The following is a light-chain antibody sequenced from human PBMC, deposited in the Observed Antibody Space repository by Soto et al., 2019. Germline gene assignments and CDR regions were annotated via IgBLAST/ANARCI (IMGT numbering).Light chain of an antibody. CDR1: SSNIGSNS. CDR3: AAWNDNPNGPGYV. Sequence: QSVLTQPPSASGTPGQRVTISCSGSSSNIGSNSVNWYQRLPGTAPTLLISSDDQRPSGIPDRFSGSKSGTSASLAISGLQSEDEADYFCAAWNDNPNGPGYVFGTGTKVTVL. J-gene: IGLJ1*01. CDR2: SDD. V-gene: IGLV1-44*01.